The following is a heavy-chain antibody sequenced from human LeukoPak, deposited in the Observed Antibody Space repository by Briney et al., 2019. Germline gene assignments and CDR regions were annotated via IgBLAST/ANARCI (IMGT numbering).Heavy chain of an antibody. V-gene: IGHV3-20*04. CDR3: ARGTEDYGGNSGYFQH. CDR2: INWNGGST. CDR1: GFTFDDYG. J-gene: IGHJ1*01. D-gene: IGHD4-23*01. Sequence: GGSLRPSCAASGFTFDDYGMSWVRQAPGKGLEWVSGINWNGGSTGYADSVKGRFTISRDNAKNSLYLQMNSLRAEDTALYYCARGTEDYGGNSGYFQHWGQGTLVTVSS.